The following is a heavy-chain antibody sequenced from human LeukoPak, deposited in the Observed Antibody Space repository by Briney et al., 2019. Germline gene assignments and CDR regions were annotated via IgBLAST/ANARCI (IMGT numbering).Heavy chain of an antibody. CDR3: AKDPYSYGSYFDY. J-gene: IGHJ4*02. Sequence: GGSLRLSCGASGFTFSSYGMHWVRQAPGKGLEWVAFIWYDGRDKYYADSVKGQFTISRDNSKNTLYLQMNSLRAEDTAVYYCAKDPYSYGSYFDYWGQGTLVIVSS. D-gene: IGHD5-18*01. CDR1: GFTFSSYG. V-gene: IGHV3-30*02. CDR2: IWYDGRDK.